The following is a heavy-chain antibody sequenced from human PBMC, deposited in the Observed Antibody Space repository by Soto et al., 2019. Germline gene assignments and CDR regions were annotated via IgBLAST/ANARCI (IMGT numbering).Heavy chain of an antibody. J-gene: IGHJ6*02. V-gene: IGHV3-21*06. Sequence: RRLSCATSGFTFSTYRMNWVRQAPGKGLEWVASISGSGKDTFYRDSVKGRFTISRDNAESSLVLQMNSLAVDDTAVYHCARAHLVRTSSYYCGMDVWGPGTTVTVSS. CDR3: ARAHLVRTSSYYCGMDV. CDR2: ISGSGKDT. D-gene: IGHD6-6*01. CDR1: GFTFSTYR.